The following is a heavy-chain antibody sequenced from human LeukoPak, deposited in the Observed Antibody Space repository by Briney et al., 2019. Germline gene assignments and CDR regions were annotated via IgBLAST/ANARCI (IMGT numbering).Heavy chain of an antibody. Sequence: GESLKISCKGSGYSFTSYWIGWVRQMSGKGLEWMGIIYPGDSDTRYSPSDQGQVTISVDKSISTAYLHWSSLKASDTAMYYCARPYCSGGSCYLYYFDYWGQGTLVTVSS. V-gene: IGHV5-51*01. CDR3: ARPYCSGGSCYLYYFDY. D-gene: IGHD2-15*01. J-gene: IGHJ4*02. CDR2: IYPGDSDT. CDR1: GYSFTSYW.